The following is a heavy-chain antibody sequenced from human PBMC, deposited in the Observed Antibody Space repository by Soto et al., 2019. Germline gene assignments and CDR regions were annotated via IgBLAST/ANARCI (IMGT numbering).Heavy chain of an antibody. D-gene: IGHD4-17*01. V-gene: IGHV3-30*02. CDR2: IWYDGSNT. CDR3: AKDLATVTTGWVYYYYGMDV. CDR1: GFTFSSYA. Sequence: GGSLRLSCAASGFTFSSYAMHWVRQAPGKGLEWVGVIWYDGSNTFYADSVKGRFTISRDNSKNTLYLQMNSLRAEDTAVYYCAKDLATVTTGWVYYYYGMDVWGQGTTVTVSS. J-gene: IGHJ6*02.